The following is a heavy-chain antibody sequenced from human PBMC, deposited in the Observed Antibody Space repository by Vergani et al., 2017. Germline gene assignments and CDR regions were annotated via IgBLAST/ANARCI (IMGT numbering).Heavy chain of an antibody. J-gene: IGHJ3*02. D-gene: IGHD2-2*01. Sequence: QVQLVQSGAEVKKPGASVKVSCKASGFTFSSYAMHWVRQAPGKGLEWVAVISYDGSNKYYADSVKGRFTISRDNSKNTLYLQMNSLRAEDTAVYYCARDPVIVVVPAAPGGAFDIWGQGTMVTVSS. CDR3: ARDPVIVVVPAAPGGAFDI. CDR1: GFTFSSYA. CDR2: ISYDGSNK. V-gene: IGHV3-30-3*01.